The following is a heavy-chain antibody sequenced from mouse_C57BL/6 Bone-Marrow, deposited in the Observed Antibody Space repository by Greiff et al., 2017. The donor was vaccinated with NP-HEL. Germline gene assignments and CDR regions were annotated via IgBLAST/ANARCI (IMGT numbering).Heavy chain of an antibody. J-gene: IGHJ3*01. Sequence: QVQLKQSGAELVRPGASVTLSCKASGYTFTDYEMHWVKQTPVHGLEWIGAIDPETGGTAYNQKFKGKAILTADKSSSTAYMELRSLTSEDSAVYYCTRWGPYYYGSSYAGAYWGQGTLVTVSA. CDR2: IDPETGGT. V-gene: IGHV1-15*01. D-gene: IGHD1-1*01. CDR3: TRWGPYYYGSSYAGAY. CDR1: GYTFTDYE.